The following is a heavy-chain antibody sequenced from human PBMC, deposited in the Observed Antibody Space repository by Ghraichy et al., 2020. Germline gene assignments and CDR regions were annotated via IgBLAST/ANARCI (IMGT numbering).Heavy chain of an antibody. J-gene: IGHJ4*02. Sequence: SETLSLTCTVSGGSISNYYWSWIRQPPGKGLEWIGYIYYSGSTNYNPSLKSRVTISVDTSKNQFSLKLSSVIAADTAVYYCSRGVKYCSGGSCYGYFDNWGQGTLVSVSS. D-gene: IGHD2-15*01. CDR1: GGSISNYY. CDR2: IYYSGST. CDR3: SRGVKYCSGGSCYGYFDN. V-gene: IGHV4-59*01.